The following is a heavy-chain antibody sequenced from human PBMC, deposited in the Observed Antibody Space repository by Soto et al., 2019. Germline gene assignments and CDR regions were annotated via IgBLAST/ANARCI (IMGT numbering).Heavy chain of an antibody. D-gene: IGHD3-9*01. V-gene: IGHV1-58*02. J-gene: IGHJ6*03. CDR2: IVVGSGNT. CDR1: GFTFTNSA. CDR3: AASTGYYTSYYYTDV. Sequence: QMQLVQSGPEVKKPGTSVKVSCKASGFTFTNSAIQWVRQDRGQRLEWIGWIVVGSGNTNYAQKFQERLTITRDMSTSTAYMELSSLRSEDTAIYYCAASTGYYTSYYYTDVWGKGTTVTVSS.